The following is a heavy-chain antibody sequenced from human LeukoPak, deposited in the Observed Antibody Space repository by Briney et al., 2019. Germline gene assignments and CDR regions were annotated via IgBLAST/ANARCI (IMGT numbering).Heavy chain of an antibody. CDR3: VQRGAEAGTFAEYFQN. CDR2: IKQDGSEK. V-gene: IGHV3-7*03. Sequence: GGSLRLSCAASGFTFSSYWMSWVRQAPGKGLEWVANIKQDGSEKYYVDSVKGRFTISRDNSKNTLYLQMNSLRGEDTAVYYCVQRGAEAGTFAEYFQNWGQGTLVTVSS. CDR1: GFTFSSYW. J-gene: IGHJ1*01. D-gene: IGHD6-13*01.